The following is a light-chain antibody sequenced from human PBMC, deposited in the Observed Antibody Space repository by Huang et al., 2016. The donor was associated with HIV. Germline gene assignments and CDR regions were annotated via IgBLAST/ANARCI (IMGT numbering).Light chain of an antibody. Sequence: IVMTQSPGTLSVSPGERATLSCMASQSVGSTLAWYQQKPGQSPRLLIYGASTRATGIPARFSGSGSGTEFTLTISSLQSEDFAVYYCQQYYKLYTFGQGTKLEIK. V-gene: IGKV3-15*01. CDR3: QQYYKLYT. CDR2: GAS. J-gene: IGKJ2*01. CDR1: QSVGST.